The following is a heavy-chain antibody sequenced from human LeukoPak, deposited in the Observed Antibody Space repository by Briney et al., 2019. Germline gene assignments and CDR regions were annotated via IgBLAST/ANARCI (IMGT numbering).Heavy chain of an antibody. D-gene: IGHD6-13*01. CDR3: ARENRGIAAADI. CDR2: IYKTGSA. Sequence: PSETLSLTCTVSGGSVTSGHYYWTWIRQSADKGLEWIGRIYKTGSATYNPSLKSRVSMSVDTSQNKFSLNLNPVTAADTAIYYCARENRGIAAADIWGQGTMVTVSS. V-gene: IGHV4-61*10. J-gene: IGHJ3*02. CDR1: GGSVTSGHYY.